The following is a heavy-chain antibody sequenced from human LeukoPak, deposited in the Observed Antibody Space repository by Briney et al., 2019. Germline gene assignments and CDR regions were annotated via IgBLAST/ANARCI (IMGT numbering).Heavy chain of an antibody. Sequence: GGSLRLSCAASGFTFSNYDIHWVRQAPGKGLEWVSSVSSTSSYTYYADSVKGRFTISRDNAKNSLYLQMNSLRVEDTAVYYCAKDQSPYYYYGMDVWGQGTTVTVAS. V-gene: IGHV3-21*01. CDR3: AKDQSPYYYYGMDV. CDR1: GFTFSNYD. CDR2: VSSTSSYT. J-gene: IGHJ6*02.